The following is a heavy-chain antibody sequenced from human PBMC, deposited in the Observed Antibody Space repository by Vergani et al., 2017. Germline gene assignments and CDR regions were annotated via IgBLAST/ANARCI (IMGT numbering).Heavy chain of an antibody. D-gene: IGHD2-15*01. CDR3: ARVASWYYFDY. CDR2: IRSHNGNT. Sequence: QVHLVQSGTEVKKPGASVKVSCKASGYTFTNYAITWVRQAPGQGLEGMGWIRSHNGNTNYAQKFQGRVTMTADTYSTTAYMELKSLRSDDTAVYFCARVASWYYFDYWGQGTLVTVSS. J-gene: IGHJ4*02. V-gene: IGHV1-18*01. CDR1: GYTFTNYA.